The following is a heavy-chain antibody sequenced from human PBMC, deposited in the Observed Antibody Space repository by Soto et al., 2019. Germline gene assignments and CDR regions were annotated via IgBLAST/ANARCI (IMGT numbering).Heavy chain of an antibody. J-gene: IGHJ6*01. V-gene: IGHV3-9*01. CDR2: IEYNSRTI. Sequence: EVQLAESGGGLVQPGRSLRLSCAASGFSMDDYAMHWVRQVPGKGLEWVSGIEYNSRTIHYAESVEGRFSISRDNAKNSLYLDMNSLRPDDTALYFCARDLKVRTYFFFAMEVWGQGTTVTVSS. CDR1: GFSMDDYA. CDR3: ARDLKVRTYFFFAMEV.